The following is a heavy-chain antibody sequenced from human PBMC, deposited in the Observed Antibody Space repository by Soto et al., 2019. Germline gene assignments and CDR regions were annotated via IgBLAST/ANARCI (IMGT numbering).Heavy chain of an antibody. CDR1: GGSISNDDYY. J-gene: IGHJ4*02. CDR2: IHHSGSA. CDR3: SRLGYCSGGSCHNY. Sequence: QVQLQESGPGLVKPSQTLSLTCSVSGGSISNDDYYWSWIRQSPGKGLEWIGHIHHSGSAHYNPCLTGRMIISLDTSKSQFSLNLTSVTAADTAIYYCSRLGYCSGGSCHNYWGQGTLVTVSS. D-gene: IGHD2-15*01. V-gene: IGHV4-30-4*01.